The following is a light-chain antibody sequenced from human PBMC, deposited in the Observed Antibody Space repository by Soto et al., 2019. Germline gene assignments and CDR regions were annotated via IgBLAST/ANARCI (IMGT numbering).Light chain of an antibody. J-gene: IGKJ1*01. V-gene: IGKV1-27*01. Sequence: DIQMTQSPSSLSASVGDRVTITCRASLPISNYLAWYQQKPGKIPNLLIYAASTLQAGVPSRFSGSGSGTEFTLIISGLQPDDSATYYCQQYTNTNNPWMFGQGTKGDIK. CDR2: AAS. CDR1: LPISNY. CDR3: QQYTNTNNPWM.